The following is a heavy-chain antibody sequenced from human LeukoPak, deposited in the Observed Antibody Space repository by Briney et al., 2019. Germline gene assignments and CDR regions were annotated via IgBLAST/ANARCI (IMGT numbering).Heavy chain of an antibody. CDR3: ASYVRDTIFGVVIHSAEYFQH. CDR1: GFTVSSNY. D-gene: IGHD3-3*01. V-gene: IGHV3-66*02. Sequence: GGSLRLSCAASGFTVSSNYMSWVRQAPGKGLEWVSVIYSGGSTYYADSVKGRFTISRDNSKNTLYLQMNSLRAEDTAVYYCASYVRDTIFGVVIHSAEYFQHWGQGTLVTVSS. CDR2: IYSGGST. J-gene: IGHJ1*01.